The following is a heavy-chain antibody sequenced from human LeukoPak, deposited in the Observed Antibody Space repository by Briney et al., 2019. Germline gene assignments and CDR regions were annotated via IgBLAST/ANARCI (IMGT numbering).Heavy chain of an antibody. CDR3: ARVTYDRSGYYNGIPY. CDR2: INPSSGAT. D-gene: IGHD3-22*01. CDR1: GYTFTGYF. Sequence: GASVKVSCKASGYTFTGYFIHWVRQAPGQGLEWMGWINPSSGATNYAQNFQGRVTFTREMSISTAYMEVSRLLSDDTAVYYCARVTYDRSGYYNGIPYWGQGTLVIVSS. V-gene: IGHV1-2*02. J-gene: IGHJ4*02.